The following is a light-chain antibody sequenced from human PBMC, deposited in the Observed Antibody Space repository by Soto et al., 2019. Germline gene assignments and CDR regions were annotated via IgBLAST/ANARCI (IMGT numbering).Light chain of an antibody. Sequence: EIVLTQSPGTLSLSPGERATLSCRASQRVSSNYLAWYQQKPGQAPRLLIYAASSRATGIPDRFSGSGSGTDFTLTISRLEPEDVAVYYCQQYGSSPLYTFGQGTKLEIK. V-gene: IGKV3-20*01. CDR1: QRVSSNY. CDR3: QQYGSSPLYT. J-gene: IGKJ2*01. CDR2: AAS.